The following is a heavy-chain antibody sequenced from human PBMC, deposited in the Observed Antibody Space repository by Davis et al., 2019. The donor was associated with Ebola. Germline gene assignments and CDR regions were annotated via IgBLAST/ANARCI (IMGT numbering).Heavy chain of an antibody. CDR3: ARALGEYSYGKGGYYYYGMDV. CDR1: GGSISSYY. J-gene: IGHJ6*02. CDR2: IYYSGST. D-gene: IGHD5-18*01. V-gene: IGHV4-59*01. Sequence: MPSETLSLTCTVSGGSISSYYWSWIRQPPGKGLEWIGYIYYSGSTNYNPSLKSRVTISVDTSKNQFSLKLSSVTAADTAVYYCARALGEYSYGKGGYYYYGMDVWGQGTTVTVSS.